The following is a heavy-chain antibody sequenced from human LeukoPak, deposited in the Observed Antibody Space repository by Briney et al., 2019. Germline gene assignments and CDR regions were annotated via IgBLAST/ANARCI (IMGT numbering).Heavy chain of an antibody. CDR3: ARDDRVWFGD. Sequence: GASVKVSCKASGYTFTGYYMHWVRQAPGQGLEWMGGIIPIFGTANYAQKFQGRVTITADESTSTAYMELSSLRSEDTAVYYCARDDRVWFGDWGQGTLVTVSS. CDR2: IIPIFGTA. V-gene: IGHV1-69*13. D-gene: IGHD3-10*01. CDR1: GYTFTGYY. J-gene: IGHJ4*02.